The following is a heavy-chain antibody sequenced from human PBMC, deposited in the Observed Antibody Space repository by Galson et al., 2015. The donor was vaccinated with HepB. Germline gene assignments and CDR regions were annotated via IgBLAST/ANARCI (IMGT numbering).Heavy chain of an antibody. CDR3: AKEGVPVALYDFWSGYFRGPYYYYMDV. CDR2: ISWDSGSI. CDR1: GFTFDDYA. Sequence: SLRLSCAASGFTFDDYAMHWVRQAPGKGLEWVSGISWDSGSIGYADSVKGRFTISRDNAKNSLYLQMNSLRAEDTALYYCAKEGVPVALYDFWSGYFRGPYYYYMDVWGKGTPVTVSS. V-gene: IGHV3-9*01. J-gene: IGHJ6*03. D-gene: IGHD3-3*01.